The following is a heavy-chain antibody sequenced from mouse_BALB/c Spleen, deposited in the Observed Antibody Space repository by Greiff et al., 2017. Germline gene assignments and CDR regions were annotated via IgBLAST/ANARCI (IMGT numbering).Heavy chain of an antibody. V-gene: IGHV5-6-3*01. J-gene: IGHJ4*01. CDR3: ARRWGLLRYFDY. CDR2: INSNGGST. Sequence: DVQLVESGGGLVQPGGSLKLSCAASGFTFSSYGMSWVRQTPDKRLELVATINSNGGSTYYPDSVKGRFTISRDNAKNTLYLQMSSLKSEDAAMYYCARRWGLLRYFDYWGQGTSVTVSS. D-gene: IGHD1-1*01. CDR1: GFTFSSYG.